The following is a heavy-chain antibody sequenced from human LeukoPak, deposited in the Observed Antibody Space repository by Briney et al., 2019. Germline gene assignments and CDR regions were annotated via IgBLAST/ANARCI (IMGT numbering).Heavy chain of an antibody. V-gene: IGHV3-23*01. CDR1: GFTFYDYA. J-gene: IGHJ4*02. CDR3: AKDGLYSSGWDYYFDY. Sequence: PGGSLRLSCAASGFTFYDYAMHWVRQAPGKGLEWVSGISWNGGSIYYADSVKGRFTISRDNSKNTLYLQMNSLRAEDTAVYYCAKDGLYSSGWDYYFDYWAREPWSPSPQ. CDR2: ISWNGGSI. D-gene: IGHD6-19*01.